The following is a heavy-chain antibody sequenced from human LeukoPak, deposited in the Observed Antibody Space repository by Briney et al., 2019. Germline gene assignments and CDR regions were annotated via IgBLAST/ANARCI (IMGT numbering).Heavy chain of an antibody. D-gene: IGHD2-2*01. CDR2: ISSSGTTI. V-gene: IGHV3-48*03. J-gene: IGHJ4*02. CDR1: GFTFSSYE. CDR3: ARDQRYCSSSSCPWEPFDY. Sequence: GGSLRLSCAASGFTFSSYEMNWVRQAPGKGLEWVSYISSSGTTIYYADSVKGRFTISRDNAKNSLYLQMNSLRAEDTAVYYCARDQRYCSSSSCPWEPFDYWGQGTLVTVSS.